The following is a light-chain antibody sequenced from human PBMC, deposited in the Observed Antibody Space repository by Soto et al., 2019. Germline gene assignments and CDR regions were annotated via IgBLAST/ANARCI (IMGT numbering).Light chain of an antibody. J-gene: IGLJ1*01. V-gene: IGLV2-18*02. CDR3: SSYTSSNTYV. CDR2: DVN. CDR1: SSDVGSSNG. Sequence: QSALTQPPSVSGSPGQSVAISCTGTSSDVGSSNGVSWYQQPPGTAPKLMIYDVNNPPSGVPDRFSGSKSGNTASLTISGLHAEDEADYYCSSYTSSNTYVFGTGTKVTVL.